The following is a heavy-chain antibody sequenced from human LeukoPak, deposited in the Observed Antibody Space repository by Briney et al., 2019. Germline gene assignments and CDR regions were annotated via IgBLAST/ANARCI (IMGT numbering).Heavy chain of an antibody. D-gene: IGHD3-9*01. CDR1: GGSISSSSYY. CDR3: ARDVYDILTGYYSSKFDP. CDR2: IYYSGST. J-gene: IGHJ5*02. Sequence: PSETLSLTCTVSGGSISSSSYYWGWIRQPPGKGLEWIGSIYYSGSTYYNPSLKSRVTISVDTSKNQFSLKLSSVTAADTAVYYCARDVYDILTGYYSSKFDPWGQGTLVTVSS. V-gene: IGHV4-39*07.